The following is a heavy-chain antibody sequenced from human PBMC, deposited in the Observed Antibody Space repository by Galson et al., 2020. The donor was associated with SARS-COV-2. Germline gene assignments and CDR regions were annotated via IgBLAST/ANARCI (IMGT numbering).Heavy chain of an antibody. CDR3: ARAPWRSVVVIAIICYYYYMDV. Sequence: ASAKVTCKASGYNFTSYDINWVRQDTGQGRAWMGWMNPNTGNTGDAQKFQGRVTMTRSTSISTAYMELSSLRLEDTDVYYGARAPWRSVVVIAIICYYYYMDVWGKGTTVTVSS. D-gene: IGHD2-21*01. V-gene: IGHV1-8*01. CDR2: MNPNTGNT. J-gene: IGHJ6*03. CDR1: GYNFTSYD.